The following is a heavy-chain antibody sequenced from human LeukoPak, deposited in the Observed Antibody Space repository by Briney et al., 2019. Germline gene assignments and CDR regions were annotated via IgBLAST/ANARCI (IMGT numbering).Heavy chain of an antibody. CDR1: GGSISNYY. J-gene: IGHJ4*02. CDR3: ARHTPFGTTGTTFDY. D-gene: IGHD1-1*01. Sequence: SETLSLTCTVSGGSISNYYWSWIRQPPGKGLKWIGYMYYSGSNSYNPSLKSRVTISVDTSKNQFSLKLSSVTAADTAVYYCARHTPFGTTGTTFDYWGQGSLVTVSS. V-gene: IGHV4-59*08. CDR2: MYYSGSN.